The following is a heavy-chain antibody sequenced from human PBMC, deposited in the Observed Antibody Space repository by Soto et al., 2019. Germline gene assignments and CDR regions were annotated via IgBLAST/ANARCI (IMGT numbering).Heavy chain of an antibody. V-gene: IGHV4-39*01. J-gene: IGHJ4*02. CDR1: GGSISSSSYY. D-gene: IGHD6-13*01. CDR2: IYYSGST. Sequence: SETLSLTCTVSGGSISSSSYYWGWIRQPPGKGLEWIGSIYYSGSTYYNPSLKSRVTISVDTSKNQFSLKLSSVTAADTAVYYCASITSGIAAAGKNFDYWGQGTLVTVS. CDR3: ASITSGIAAAGKNFDY.